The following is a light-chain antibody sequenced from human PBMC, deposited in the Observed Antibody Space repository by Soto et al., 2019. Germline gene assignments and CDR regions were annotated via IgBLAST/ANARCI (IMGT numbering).Light chain of an antibody. CDR2: DVT. V-gene: IGLV2-14*03. CDR3: SSYTNKDTLL. Sequence: QSALTQPASVSGCPGQSITISCTGTSSDVGGYDHVSWYQQHPGKAPKLIIYDVTVRPSGISPRFSGSKSDNTASLAVSGLQPEDEADYYCSSYTNKDTLLFGGGTKLTVL. CDR1: SSDVGGYDH. J-gene: IGLJ3*02.